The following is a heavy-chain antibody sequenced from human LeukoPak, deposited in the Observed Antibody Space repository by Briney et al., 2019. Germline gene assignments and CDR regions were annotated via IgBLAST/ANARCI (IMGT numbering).Heavy chain of an antibody. V-gene: IGHV3-23*01. CDR2: IFPSGGEI. D-gene: IGHD2-8*02. J-gene: IGHJ4*02. Sequence: GGSLRLSCAASGFTFSTFAMIWVRQPPGKGLEWVSSIFPSGGEIHYADSVRGRFAISRDNSKSTLSLQMSSLRAEDTAIYYCATYRQVLLPFESWGQGTLVTVSS. CDR1: GFTFSTFA. CDR3: ATYRQVLLPFES.